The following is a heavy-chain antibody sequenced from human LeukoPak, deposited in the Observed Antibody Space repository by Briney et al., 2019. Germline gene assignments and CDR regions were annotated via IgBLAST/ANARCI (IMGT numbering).Heavy chain of an antibody. J-gene: IGHJ4*02. V-gene: IGHV4-34*01. D-gene: IGHD2-2*01. CDR3: ARTYCSSTSCYYYFDY. Sequence: SETLSLTCAVYGGSFSGYYWSWIRQPPGKGLEWIGEINHSGSTNYNPSLKSRVTISVDTSKNQFSLKLSSVTAADTAVYYCARTYCSSTSCYYYFDYWGQGTLVTVSS. CDR2: INHSGST. CDR1: GGSFSGYY.